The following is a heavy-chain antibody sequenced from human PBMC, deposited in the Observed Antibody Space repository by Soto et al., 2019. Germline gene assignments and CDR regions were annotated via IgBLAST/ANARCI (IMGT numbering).Heavy chain of an antibody. D-gene: IGHD6-19*01. CDR3: ARLEVAVAGKGSLSY. Sequence: LETLSLTCTVSGCSIISSSYYWGWIRQPPGKGLEWIGSIYYSGSTYYNPSLKSRVTISVDTSKNQFSLKLSSVTAADTAVYYCARLEVAVAGKGSLSYWGQGTLVTVSS. CDR2: IYYSGST. J-gene: IGHJ4*02. CDR1: GCSIISSSYY. V-gene: IGHV4-39*01.